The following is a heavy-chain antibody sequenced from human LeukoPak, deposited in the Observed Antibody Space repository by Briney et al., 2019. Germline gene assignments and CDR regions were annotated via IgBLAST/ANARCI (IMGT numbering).Heavy chain of an antibody. CDR1: GGSISSSSYY. J-gene: IGHJ4*02. CDR2: IYYSGST. V-gene: IGHV4-39*01. Sequence: SETLSLTCTVSGGSISSSSYYWGWTRQPPGKGLEWIGSIYYSGSTYYNPSLKSRVTISVDTSKNQFSLKLSSVTAADTAVYYCARRPPMYSSGWYGGLNYFDYWGQGTLVTVSS. CDR3: ARRPPMYSSGWYGGLNYFDY. D-gene: IGHD6-19*01.